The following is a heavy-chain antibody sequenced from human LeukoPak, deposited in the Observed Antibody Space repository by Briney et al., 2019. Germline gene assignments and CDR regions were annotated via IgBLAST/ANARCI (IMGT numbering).Heavy chain of an antibody. V-gene: IGHV4-39*01. J-gene: IGHJ4*02. Sequence: KPSETLSLTCTVSDDSITNDIYFWGWIRQPPGTGLEWVGSVRFTGTSHYKPSLKSRVSISVDTSKKQFSLKLTSVTAADMAVYYCARQPGFGGGYFDYWGQGSLVTVSS. D-gene: IGHD4-23*01. CDR3: ARQPGFGGGYFDY. CDR2: VRFTGTS. CDR1: DDSITNDIYF.